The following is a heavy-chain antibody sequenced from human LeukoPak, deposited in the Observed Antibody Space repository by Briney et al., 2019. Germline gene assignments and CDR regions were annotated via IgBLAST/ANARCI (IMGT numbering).Heavy chain of an antibody. J-gene: IGHJ3*01. CDR2: ISYSGGNA. V-gene: IGHV3-23*01. CDR3: AKDIQLST. Sequence: GWSLRLSCAASGLTFRDSAMTWVRHVPGKGLEWVSLISYSGGNAYYAESAKGRFTNSRDNSENTLSLQMNSLRVEDTARYYCAKDIQLSTWGLGTMVTVSS. D-gene: IGHD3-16*02. CDR1: GLTFRDSA.